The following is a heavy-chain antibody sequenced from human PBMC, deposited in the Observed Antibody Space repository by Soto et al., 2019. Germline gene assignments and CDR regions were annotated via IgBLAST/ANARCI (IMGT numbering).Heavy chain of an antibody. CDR3: ETSFRYFDN. CDR1: GFTPTTTP. D-gene: IGHD3-9*01. CDR2: ISGTASRT. J-gene: IGHJ4*02. V-gene: IGHV3-23*01. Sequence: GGSLRLSCAGSGFTPTTTPLSWVRQPPGKGLEWVTTISGTASRTYYVDSVKGRFFISRDNSKNTVTLQMNNLTVDDTAVYYCETSFRYFDNWGPGTRVTVSS.